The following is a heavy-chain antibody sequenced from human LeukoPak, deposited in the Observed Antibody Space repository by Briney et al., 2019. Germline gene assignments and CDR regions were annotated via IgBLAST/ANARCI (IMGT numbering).Heavy chain of an antibody. Sequence: GGSLRLSCAASGFTFSSYAMHWVRQAPGKGLEWVAVISYDGSNKYYADSVKGRFTVSRDNSKNTLYLQMNSLRAEDTAVYYCASGLDQLLQSLFDYWGQGTLVTVSS. CDR1: GFTFSSYA. CDR2: ISYDGSNK. V-gene: IGHV3-30*04. CDR3: ASGLDQLLQSLFDY. J-gene: IGHJ4*02. D-gene: IGHD2-2*01.